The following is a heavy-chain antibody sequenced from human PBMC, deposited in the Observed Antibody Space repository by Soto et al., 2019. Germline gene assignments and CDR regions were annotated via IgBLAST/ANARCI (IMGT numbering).Heavy chain of an antibody. J-gene: IGHJ4*02. CDR3: ARQLAYCGGDCFTEPVDY. Sequence: ASVKVSCKASGYTFTSYGISWVRQAPGQGLEWMGWINPNSGDTKYAQKFRGRVTMTRDTSITTVYMELKMLTSDDTAVYYCARQLAYCGGDCFTEPVDYWGQGTLVTVSS. V-gene: IGHV1-2*02. D-gene: IGHD2-21*02. CDR1: GYTFTSYG. CDR2: INPNSGDT.